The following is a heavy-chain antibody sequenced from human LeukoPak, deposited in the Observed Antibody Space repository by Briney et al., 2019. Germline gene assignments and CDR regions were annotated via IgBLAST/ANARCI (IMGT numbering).Heavy chain of an antibody. Sequence: GGSPRLSCAASGFTFSDYYMSWIRQAPGKGLEWGSYISSSGSTIYYADSAKGRFTISSDNAKNSLYLQMNSLRAEDTAVYYCARDLGIAARCFDYWGQGTLVTVSS. V-gene: IGHV3-11*01. J-gene: IGHJ4*02. D-gene: IGHD6-6*01. CDR2: ISSSGSTI. CDR3: ARDLGIAARCFDY. CDR1: GFTFSDYY.